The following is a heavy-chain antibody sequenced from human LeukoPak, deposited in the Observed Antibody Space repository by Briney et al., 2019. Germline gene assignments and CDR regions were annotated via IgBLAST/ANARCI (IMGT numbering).Heavy chain of an antibody. CDR3: ARRPLPGSSSPIDY. J-gene: IGHJ4*02. D-gene: IGHD6-13*01. V-gene: IGHV1-3*01. CDR1: GYTFTSYA. CDR2: INAGNGNT. Sequence: GASVKVSCKASGYTFTSYAMHWVRQAPGQRLGWMGWINAGNGNTKYSQKFQGRVTITRDTSASTAYMELSSLRSEDTAVYYCARRPLPGSSSPIDYWGQGTLVTVSS.